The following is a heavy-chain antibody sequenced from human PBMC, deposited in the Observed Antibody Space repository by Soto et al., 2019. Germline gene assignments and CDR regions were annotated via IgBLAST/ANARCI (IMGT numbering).Heavy chain of an antibody. CDR1: EFTVSSHY. CDR2: IYIDGDT. CDR3: GGRKLNYRDGMDV. D-gene: IGHD3-10*01. V-gene: IGHV3-53*01. J-gene: IGHJ6*02. Sequence: GGSLRLSCTASEFTVSSHYMSWVRQAPGKGLEWVSAIYIDGDTYYADSVKGRFTISRDTSKNTLYLQMNSLRAEDTAVYYCGGRKLNYRDGMDVWGQGSTVTVSS.